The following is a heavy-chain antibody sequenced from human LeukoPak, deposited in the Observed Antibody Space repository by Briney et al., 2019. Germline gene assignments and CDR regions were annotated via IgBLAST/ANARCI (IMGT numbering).Heavy chain of an antibody. CDR1: EFSFSRSW. D-gene: IGHD3-22*01. Sequence: GGSLRLSCAASEFSFSRSWMNWVRQAPGKGLEWVANIKQDGSAKYYVDSVEGRFTISRDNAKNSLYLQMNSLRADDTAVYYCARGEYYYDGGYWGQGTLVTVSS. V-gene: IGHV3-7*05. CDR3: ARGEYYYDGGY. CDR2: IKQDGSAK. J-gene: IGHJ4*02.